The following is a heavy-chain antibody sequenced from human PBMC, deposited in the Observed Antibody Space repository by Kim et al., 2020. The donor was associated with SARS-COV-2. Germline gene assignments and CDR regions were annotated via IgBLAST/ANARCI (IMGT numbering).Heavy chain of an antibody. CDR3: TRDNPTVADFDS. J-gene: IGHJ4*02. Sequence: YADSGDGRFSIFKEKAKNSLFLQMNSLRAEDTAVYYCTRDNPTVADFDSWGQGTLVTISS. D-gene: IGHD4-17*01. V-gene: IGHV3-48*03.